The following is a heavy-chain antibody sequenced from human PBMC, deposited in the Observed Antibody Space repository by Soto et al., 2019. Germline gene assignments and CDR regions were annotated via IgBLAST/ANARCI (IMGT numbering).Heavy chain of an antibody. CDR1: GFSVNTHV. D-gene: IGHD2-2*02. CDR3: ARVPRFDTWYFDY. V-gene: IGHV3-33*01. Sequence: QVQLVESGGGVVQPGRSLRLSCAASGFSVNTHVIHWIRQAPGKGLEWVAVLWYDGSREYYADSVKGRFTISRDNSKNMMYLQMDNLRVEDTVVYYCARVPRFDTWYFDYWGQGTLATVSS. CDR2: LWYDGSRE. J-gene: IGHJ4*02.